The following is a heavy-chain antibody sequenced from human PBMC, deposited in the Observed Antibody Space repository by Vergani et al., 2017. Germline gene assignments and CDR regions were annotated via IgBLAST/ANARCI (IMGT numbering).Heavy chain of an antibody. CDR1: GWSFSGYY. CDR3: AREAGQLWPTYYYYYYMDV. J-gene: IGHJ6*03. V-gene: IGHV4-34*01. CDR2: INHSGST. Sequence: QVQLQQWGAGLLKPSETLSLTCAVYGWSFSGYYWSWIRQPPGKGLEWIGEINHSGSTNYNPSLKSRVTISVDTSKNQFSLKLSSVTAADTAVYYCAREAGQLWPTYYYYYYMDVWGKGTTVTVSS. D-gene: IGHD5-18*01.